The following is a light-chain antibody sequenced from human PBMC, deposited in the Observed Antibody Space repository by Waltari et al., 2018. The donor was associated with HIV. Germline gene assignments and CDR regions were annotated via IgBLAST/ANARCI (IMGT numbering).Light chain of an antibody. CDR3: QQGYGRPT. CDR2: AAS. CDR1: QTISTY. J-gene: IGKJ3*01. Sequence: DIQMTQSPSSLYASLGDRIIITCRASQTISTYVNWYQQKAGRAPNLLIYAASTLQSGVPSRFSGSGAGTDFILTINSLKAEDFATYYCQQGYGRPTFGPGTRVDV. V-gene: IGKV1-39*01.